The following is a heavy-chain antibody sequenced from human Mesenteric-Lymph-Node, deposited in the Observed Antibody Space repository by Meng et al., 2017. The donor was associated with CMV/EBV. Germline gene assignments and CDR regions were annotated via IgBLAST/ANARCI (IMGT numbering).Heavy chain of an antibody. CDR1: GGSSSGYF. D-gene: IGHD3-3*01. J-gene: IGHJ4*02. CDR2: LNRAGGT. Sequence: GSLRRSCAVYGGSSSGYFWSWVRQSPGKGLDWIGELNRAGGTNLNPSLKSRVTISLDTSNHQFSLRLSSVTAADTAVYYCVRAFGPEQDWGQGTLVTVSS. CDR3: VRAFGPEQD. V-gene: IGHV4-34*01.